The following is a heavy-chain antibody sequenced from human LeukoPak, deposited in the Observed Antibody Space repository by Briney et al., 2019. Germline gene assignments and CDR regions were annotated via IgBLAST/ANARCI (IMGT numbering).Heavy chain of an antibody. CDR3: ARDRGSGWWVYYGMDA. CDR1: GFTFSSYS. Sequence: GGSLRLSCAASGFTFSSYSMSWVRQAPGKGLEWVSYISSSSSTIYYADSVKGRFTISRDNAKNSLYLQMNSLRAEDTAVYYCARDRGSGWWVYYGMDAWGQGTTVTVSS. CDR2: ISSSSSTI. J-gene: IGHJ6*02. V-gene: IGHV3-48*04. D-gene: IGHD6-19*01.